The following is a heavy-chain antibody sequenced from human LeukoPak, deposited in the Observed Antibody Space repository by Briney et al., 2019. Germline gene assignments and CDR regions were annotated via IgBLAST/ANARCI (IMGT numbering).Heavy chain of an antibody. CDR3: ARARRSGQQSYYFDY. CDR1: GFTFRNFA. J-gene: IGHJ4*02. V-gene: IGHV3-64*02. Sequence: GGSLRLSCAASGFTFRNFALHWVRQAPGRGLEYVAALRSDVTTTYYADSVKGRFIISRDNSKNTLYLQMGSLRSEDMGVYYCARARRSGQQSYYFDYWGRGTPVTVSS. D-gene: IGHD6-19*01. CDR2: LRSDVTTT.